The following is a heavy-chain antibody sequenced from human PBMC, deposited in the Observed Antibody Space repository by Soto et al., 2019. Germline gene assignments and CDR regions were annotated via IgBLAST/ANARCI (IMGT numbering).Heavy chain of an antibody. CDR3: ARPNYYDSSGLGYYFDY. J-gene: IGHJ4*02. Sequence: ASVKVSCKTSGYTFTSYAMHWVRQAPGQRLERMGWINAGNGNTKYSQKFQGRVTITRDTSASTAYMEMNSLRAEDTAVYYCARPNYYDSSGLGYYFDYWGQGTLVTVSS. CDR1: GYTFTSYA. D-gene: IGHD3-22*01. V-gene: IGHV1-3*01. CDR2: INAGNGNT.